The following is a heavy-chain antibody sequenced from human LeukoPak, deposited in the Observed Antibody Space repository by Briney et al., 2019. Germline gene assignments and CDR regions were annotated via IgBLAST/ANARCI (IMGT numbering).Heavy chain of an antibody. CDR1: GFTFDDYA. V-gene: IGHV3-9*01. CDR2: ISWNSGSI. D-gene: IGHD6-19*01. J-gene: IGHJ4*02. CDR3: AKASAQWLASYFDY. Sequence: GRSLRRSCAASGFTFDDYAMHWVRQAPGKGLEWVSGISWNSGSIGYADSVKGRFTISRDNAKNSLYLQMNSLRAEDTALYYCAKASAQWLASYFDYWGQGTLVTVSS.